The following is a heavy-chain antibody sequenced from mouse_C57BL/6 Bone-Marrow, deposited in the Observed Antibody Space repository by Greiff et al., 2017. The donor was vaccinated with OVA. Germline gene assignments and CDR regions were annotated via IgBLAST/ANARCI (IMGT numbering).Heavy chain of an antibody. CDR3: ARRLRGDY. D-gene: IGHD1-1*01. CDR2: INPYNGGT. V-gene: IGHV1-19*01. CDR1: GYTFTDYY. Sequence: EVKLMESGPVLVKPGASVKMSCKASGYTFTDYYMNWVKQSHGKSLEWIGVINPYNGGTSYNQKFKGKATLTVDKSSSTAYMELNSLTSEDSAVYYCARRLRGDYWGQGTSVTVSS. J-gene: IGHJ4*01.